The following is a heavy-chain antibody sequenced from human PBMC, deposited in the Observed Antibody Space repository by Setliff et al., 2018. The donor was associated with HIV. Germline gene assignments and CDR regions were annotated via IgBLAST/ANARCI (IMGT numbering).Heavy chain of an antibody. CDR3: ARVWDYYDSSGYYYVFDY. CDR1: GYTFTSYG. J-gene: IGHJ4*02. D-gene: IGHD3-22*01. V-gene: IGHV1-18*01. Sequence: ASVKVSCKASGYTFTSYGISWVRQAPGQGLEWMGWISAYNGNTNYAQKLQGRVTMTTDTSTSTAYMELRSLRSDDTAVYYCARVWDYYDSSGYYYVFDYWGQGTQVTVSS. CDR2: ISAYNGNT.